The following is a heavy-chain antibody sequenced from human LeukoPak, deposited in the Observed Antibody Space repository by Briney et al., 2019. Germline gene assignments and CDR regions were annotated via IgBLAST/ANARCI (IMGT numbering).Heavy chain of an antibody. V-gene: IGHV1-2*02. CDR2: IYPNSGDT. CDR1: GYTFTGYY. J-gene: IGHJ3*02. CDR3: ARHAGHCSSTSCPPSDAFDI. D-gene: IGHD2-2*01. Sequence: GASVKVSCKASGYTFTGYYMHWVRQAPGQGLEWMGWIYPNSGDTYYAQKFQGRVTMARDTSISTAYMELSSLTSEDTAVYYCARHAGHCSSTSCPPSDAFDIWGQGTMVTVSS.